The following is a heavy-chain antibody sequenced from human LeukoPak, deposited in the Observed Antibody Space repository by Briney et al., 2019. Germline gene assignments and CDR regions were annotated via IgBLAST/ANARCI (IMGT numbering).Heavy chain of an antibody. CDR2: ISYDGSNK. J-gene: IGHJ2*01. Sequence: GGSLRLSCAASGFTFSSYGMHWVHQAPGKGLEWVAVISYDGSNKYYPDSVQGRFTISRDNSKNTLYLQVNSLRAEDTAVYYCARDRSMSDWYIDLWGRGTLVTVSS. CDR1: GFTFSSYG. V-gene: IGHV3-33*01. CDR3: ARDRSMSDWYIDL. D-gene: IGHD2/OR15-2a*01.